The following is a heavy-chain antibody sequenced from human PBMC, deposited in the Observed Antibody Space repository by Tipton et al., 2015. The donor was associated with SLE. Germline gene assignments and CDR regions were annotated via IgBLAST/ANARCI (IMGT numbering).Heavy chain of an antibody. D-gene: IGHD3-22*01. V-gene: IGHV1-8*02. CDR1: GYTFSNYG. CDR2: MDPKSGDT. Sequence: QSGAEVKQPGASVRVSCKASGYTFSNYGVAWVRQTSGQGLGWMGWMDPKSGDTDYAQEFQGGVTLTRSTSTSTAYMELRSLTSEDTAVYYCAKIRAGRAPSSGFHAWGQGTLVTVSS. J-gene: IGHJ1*01. CDR3: AKIRAGRAPSSGFHA.